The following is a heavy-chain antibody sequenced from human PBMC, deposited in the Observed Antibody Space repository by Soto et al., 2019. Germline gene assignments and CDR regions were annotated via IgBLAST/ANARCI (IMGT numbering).Heavy chain of an antibody. V-gene: IGHV3-7*04. Sequence: VQLVESGGGLVQPGGSLRLSCTVSGFNFRRYWMNWVRQAPGKGLKWVANSRPDTDDRFHADSVRGRFSISRDNAKKSLFLQMNSLRVEDTAVYYCAREDGTFDYWGQGILVTVSS. CDR2: SRPDTDDR. D-gene: IGHD1-26*01. CDR1: GFNFRRYW. CDR3: AREDGTFDY. J-gene: IGHJ4*02.